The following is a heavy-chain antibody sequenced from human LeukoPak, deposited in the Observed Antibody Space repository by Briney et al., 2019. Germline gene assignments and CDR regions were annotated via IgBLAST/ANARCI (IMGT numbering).Heavy chain of an antibody. J-gene: IGHJ4*02. CDR2: ISGSGGST. V-gene: IGHV3-23*01. Sequence: QSGGSLRLSCAASGVTFSSYAMSWVRQAPGKGLEWVSAISGSGGSTYYADSVKGRFTISRDNSKNTLYLQMNSLRAEDTAVYCCAKGPTVTTINYFDYWGQGTLVTVSS. CDR1: GVTFSSYA. D-gene: IGHD4-17*01. CDR3: AKGPTVTTINYFDY.